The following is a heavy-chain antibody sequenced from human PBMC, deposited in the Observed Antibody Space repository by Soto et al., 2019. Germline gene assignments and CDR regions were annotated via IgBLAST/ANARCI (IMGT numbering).Heavy chain of an antibody. J-gene: IGHJ4*02. D-gene: IGHD6-19*01. V-gene: IGHV3-30*14. CDR3: VRLDKFGGGWS. CDR2: ISHDGKNE. CDR1: GFTFSSYA. Sequence: QVQLVESGGGVVQPGRSLRLSCAASGFTFSSYAMHWVRRAPGKGLEWVAAISHDGKNEFHADSVKGRFTVSRDNAKNIVYLQMDSLGPDDTALFYCVRLDKFGGGWSWGQGTEVTVSS.